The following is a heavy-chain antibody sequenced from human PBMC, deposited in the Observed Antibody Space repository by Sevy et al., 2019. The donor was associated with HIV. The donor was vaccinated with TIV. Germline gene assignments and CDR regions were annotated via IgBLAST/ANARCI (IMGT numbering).Heavy chain of an antibody. CDR2: IGTAGDP. Sequence: GGSLRLSCAASAFTFSSYDMHWVRQATGKGLEWVSAIGTAGDPYYPGSVKGRFTISRENAKNSLYLQMNSLRAGDTAVYYCARGIRNYYDSTTPRGFDYWGQGTLVTVSS. J-gene: IGHJ4*02. CDR3: ARGIRNYYDSTTPRGFDY. D-gene: IGHD3-22*01. V-gene: IGHV3-13*05. CDR1: AFTFSSYD.